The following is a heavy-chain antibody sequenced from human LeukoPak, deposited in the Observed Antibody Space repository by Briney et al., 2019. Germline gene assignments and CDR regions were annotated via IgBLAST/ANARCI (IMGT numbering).Heavy chain of an antibody. Sequence: SETLCLTCAVSGGSISSGGYSWSWIRQPAGKGLEWIGYIYHSGSTYYNPSLKSRVTISVDRSKNQFSLKLSSVTAADTAVYYCARGSDYDSRAGSYFDYWGQGTLVTVSS. CDR2: IYHSGST. V-gene: IGHV4-30-2*01. CDR1: GGSISSGGYS. CDR3: ARGSDYDSRAGSYFDY. D-gene: IGHD3-22*01. J-gene: IGHJ4*02.